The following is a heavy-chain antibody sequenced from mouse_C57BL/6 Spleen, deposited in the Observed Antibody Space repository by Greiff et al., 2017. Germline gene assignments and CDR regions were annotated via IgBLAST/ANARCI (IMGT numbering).Heavy chain of an antibody. D-gene: IGHD2-5*01. CDR1: GFTFSDYY. CDR3: ARGGKAYSNLPWFAY. CDR2: INYDGSST. Sequence: EVHLVESEGGLVQPGSSMKLSCTASGFTFSDYYMAWVRQVPEKGLEWVANINYDGSSTYYLDSLKSRFIISRDNAKNILYLQMSSLKSEDTATYYCARGGKAYSNLPWFAYWGQGTLVTVSA. V-gene: IGHV5-16*01. J-gene: IGHJ3*01.